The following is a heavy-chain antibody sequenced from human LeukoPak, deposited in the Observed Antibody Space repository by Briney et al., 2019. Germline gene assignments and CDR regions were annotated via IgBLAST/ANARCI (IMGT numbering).Heavy chain of an antibody. CDR2: ISGSGGST. CDR3: AKESGDSTGYYYNYYYYYMYV. J-gene: IGHJ6*03. Sequence: PAGGSLRLSCAASGFTFSNYAMSWVRQAPGKGLEWVSGISGSGGSTYYADSVKGRFTISRDNSKNTLYLQMNSLRVEDTAVYYCAKESGDSTGYYYNYYYYYMYVWGKGTTVTVSS. CDR1: GFTFSNYA. D-gene: IGHD3-22*01. V-gene: IGHV3-23*01.